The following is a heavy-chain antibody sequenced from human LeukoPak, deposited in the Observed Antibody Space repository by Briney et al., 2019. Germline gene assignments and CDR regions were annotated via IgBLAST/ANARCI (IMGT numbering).Heavy chain of an antibody. V-gene: IGHV3-74*01. CDR1: GFTFSSYW. D-gene: IGHD2-15*01. CDR2: INSDGSST. J-gene: IGHJ3*02. CDR3: ASLDGWPDAFDI. Sequence: GGSLRLSCAASGFTFSSYWMHWVRQAPGKGLVWVSRINSDGSSTSYADSVKGRFTISRDNAKNTLYLQMNSLRAEDTAVYYCASLDGWPDAFDIWGQGTMVTVSS.